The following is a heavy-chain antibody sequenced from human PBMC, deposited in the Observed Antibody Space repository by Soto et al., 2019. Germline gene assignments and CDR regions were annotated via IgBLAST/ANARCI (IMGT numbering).Heavy chain of an antibody. J-gene: IGHJ4*02. D-gene: IGHD6-6*01. CDR2: IYYSGST. V-gene: IGHV4-30-4*01. CDR3: ARVGSSSGEFDF. CDR1: GGSISIGDYY. Sequence: SEPLSLTCTVSGGSISIGDYYWSWIRQPPGKGLEWIGYIYYSGSTYYNPSLKSRVTISVDTSKNQFSLKLSSVTAADTAVYYCARVGSSSGEFDFWGQGTLVTVSS.